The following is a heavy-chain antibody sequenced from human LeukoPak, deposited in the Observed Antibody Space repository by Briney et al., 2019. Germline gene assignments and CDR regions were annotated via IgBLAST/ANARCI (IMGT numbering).Heavy chain of an antibody. Sequence: SETLSLTCTVSGGSISSYYWSWIRQPPGKGLEWIGYIYYSGSTNYNPSLKSRVTISVDTSKNQFSLKLSSVTAADTAVYYCARGGIGSSGYRSYFDCWGQGTLVTVSS. J-gene: IGHJ4*02. CDR3: ARGGIGSSGYRSYFDC. V-gene: IGHV4-59*01. CDR1: GGSISSYY. CDR2: IYYSGST. D-gene: IGHD3-22*01.